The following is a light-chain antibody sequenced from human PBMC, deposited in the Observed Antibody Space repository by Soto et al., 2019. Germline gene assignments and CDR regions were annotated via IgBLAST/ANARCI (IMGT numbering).Light chain of an antibody. Sequence: DIQMCQSPSSLSASVGDRVTITCRASQSISNYLNWYQQRPGKAPKLLIYLASSLSSGVPSKFSGSGSGTDFTLTISVLQPEDSATYYCQQTYKTPLTFGQGTKVDIK. CDR3: QQTYKTPLT. V-gene: IGKV1-39*01. CDR1: QSISNY. J-gene: IGKJ1*01. CDR2: LAS.